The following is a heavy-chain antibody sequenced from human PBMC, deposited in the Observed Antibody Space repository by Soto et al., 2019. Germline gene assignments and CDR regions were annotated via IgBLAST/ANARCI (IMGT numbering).Heavy chain of an antibody. CDR1: GGSISSGDYY. J-gene: IGHJ4*02. CDR2: FYYSEST. CDR3: ATITIFGVVPNYFDY. D-gene: IGHD3-3*01. Sequence: SETLSLTCTVSGGSISSGDYYWSWIRQPPGKGLEWIGSFYYSESTYYNPSLKSRVTISVDTSKNQFSLKLSSVTAADTAVYYCATITIFGVVPNYFDYWGQGTLVTVSS. V-gene: IGHV4-39*01.